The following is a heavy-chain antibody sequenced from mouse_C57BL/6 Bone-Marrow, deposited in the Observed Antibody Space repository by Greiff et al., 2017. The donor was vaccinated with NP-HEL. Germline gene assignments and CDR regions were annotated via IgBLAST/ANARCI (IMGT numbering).Heavy chain of an antibody. J-gene: IGHJ2*01. V-gene: IGHV5-6*01. CDR1: GFTFSSYG. D-gene: IGHD2-1*01. Sequence: EVQVVESGGDLVKPGGSLKLSCAASGFTFSSYGMSWVRQTPDKRLEWVATISSGGSYTYYPDSVKGRFTISRDNAKNTLYLQMSSLKSEDTAMYYCARRSTMVTFDYWGQGTTLTVSS. CDR2: ISSGGSYT. CDR3: ARRSTMVTFDY.